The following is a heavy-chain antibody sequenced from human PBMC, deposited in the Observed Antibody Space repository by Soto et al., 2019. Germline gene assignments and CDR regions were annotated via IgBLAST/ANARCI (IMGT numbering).Heavy chain of an antibody. CDR1: GFTFSSYA. J-gene: IGHJ5*02. Sequence: EVQLLESGGGLVQPGGSLRLSCAASGFTFSSYAMSWVRQAPGKGLEWVSAISGSGGSTYYADSVKGRFTISRDNSKNTQYLQMNSLSAEDTAVYYCAKHSGSQGITFDPWGQGTLVTVSS. CDR3: AKHSGSQGITFDP. CDR2: ISGSGGST. V-gene: IGHV3-23*01. D-gene: IGHD1-26*01.